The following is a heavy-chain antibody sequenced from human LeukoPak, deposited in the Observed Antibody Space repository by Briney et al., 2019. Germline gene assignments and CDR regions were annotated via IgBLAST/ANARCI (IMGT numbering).Heavy chain of an antibody. Sequence: GGTLSLSCAASGFTFSTYGMTWVRQAPGKGLEWVSAISNSGGSTYYADSVKGRFTISRDNSKNTLYLQMNSLRAEDTAVYYCARVREYSSDWYFDYWGQGTLVTVSS. CDR3: ARVREYSSDWYFDY. V-gene: IGHV3-23*01. CDR1: GFTFSTYG. D-gene: IGHD6-19*01. CDR2: ISNSGGST. J-gene: IGHJ4*02.